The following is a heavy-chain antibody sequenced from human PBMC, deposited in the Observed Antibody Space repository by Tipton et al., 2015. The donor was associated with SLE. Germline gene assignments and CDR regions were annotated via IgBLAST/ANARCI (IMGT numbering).Heavy chain of an antibody. CDR1: GGSISSGNYY. D-gene: IGHD2-2*01. Sequence: TLSLTCTVSGGSISSGNYYWTWIRQPAGKGLEWIGRIYTSGGTIYSTGSTRYNSSLKSRVTIAVDTSKNQISLRLISVTAADTGVYYCARRSCTTSSCFGGFDPWGRGTLVTVSS. V-gene: IGHV4-61*02. J-gene: IGHJ5*02. CDR2: YTSGGTIYSTGST. CDR3: ARRSCTTSSCFGGFDP.